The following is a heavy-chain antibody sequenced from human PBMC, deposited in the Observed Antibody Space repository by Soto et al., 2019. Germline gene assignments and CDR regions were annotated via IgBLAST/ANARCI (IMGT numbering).Heavy chain of an antibody. CDR1: GDNFATYW. CDR2: NYAGDSDT. V-gene: IGHV5-51*01. J-gene: IGHJ6*02. D-gene: IGHD3-10*01. Sequence: PAESLKISWNGSGDNFATYWIAWGRQLPGKGPEWMGNNYAGDSDTSYSPSFQGQVTISVDKSISTAYLQWNSLKASDTAMYYCARRGHSYGLDVWGQGTKVTVSS. CDR3: ARRGHSYGLDV.